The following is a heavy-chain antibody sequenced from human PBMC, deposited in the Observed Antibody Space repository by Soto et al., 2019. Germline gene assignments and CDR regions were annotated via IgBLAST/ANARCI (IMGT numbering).Heavy chain of an antibody. J-gene: IGHJ4*02. CDR3: VLGYCSSTSCLYFDY. Sequence: SVKVSCKASGGTFSSYAISWVRQAPGQGREWMGGIIPIFGTANYAQKFQGRVTITADESTSTAYMELSSLRSEDTAVYYCVLGYCSSTSCLYFDYWGQGTLVTVSS. CDR2: IIPIFGTA. V-gene: IGHV1-69*13. CDR1: GGTFSSYA. D-gene: IGHD2-2*01.